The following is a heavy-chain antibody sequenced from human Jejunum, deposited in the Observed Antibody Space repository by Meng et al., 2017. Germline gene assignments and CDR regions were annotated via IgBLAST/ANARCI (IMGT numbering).Heavy chain of an antibody. Sequence: GGSLRLSCAASGFTFSSYAMSWVHQAPGKGLEWVSAISDSGGTTYYADSVKGRFTISRDNSRNTLYLQMNSLRAEDTAVYYCATSTYSTSWYYFDYWGQGTLVTVSS. CDR1: GFTFSSYA. D-gene: IGHD2-2*01. J-gene: IGHJ4*02. CDR2: ISDSGGTT. V-gene: IGHV3-23*01. CDR3: ATSTYSTSWYYFDY.